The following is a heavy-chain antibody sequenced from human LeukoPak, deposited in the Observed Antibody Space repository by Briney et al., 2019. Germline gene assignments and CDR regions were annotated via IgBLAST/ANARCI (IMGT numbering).Heavy chain of an antibody. D-gene: IGHD3-3*01. CDR3: ASSILEWLLGPFDY. V-gene: IGHV1-69*01. Sequence: SVKVSCKASGGTFSSYAISWVRQAPGQGIEWMGGIIPIFGTANYAQKFQGRVTITADESTSTAYMELSSLRSEDTAVYYCASSILEWLLGPFDYWGQGTLVTVSS. CDR1: GGTFSSYA. CDR2: IIPIFGTA. J-gene: IGHJ4*02.